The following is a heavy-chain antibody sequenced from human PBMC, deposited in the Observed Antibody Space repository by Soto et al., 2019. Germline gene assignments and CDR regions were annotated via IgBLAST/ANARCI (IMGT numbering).Heavy chain of an antibody. CDR3: ARDWELRRMDV. V-gene: IGHV4-59*01. Sequence: SWIRQPPGKGLEWIGYIFYTGNTNYSPSLKSRVTMSVDRSRNQFSLRLSSVTAADTAVYYCARDWELRRMDVWGQGTTVTVSS. J-gene: IGHJ6*02. D-gene: IGHD1-7*01. CDR2: IFYTGNT.